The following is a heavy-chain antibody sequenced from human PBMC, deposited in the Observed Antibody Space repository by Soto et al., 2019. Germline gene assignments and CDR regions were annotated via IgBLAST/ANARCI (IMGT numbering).Heavy chain of an antibody. J-gene: IGHJ4*02. Sequence: GASVKVSCKASGYTFTGYYMHWVRQAPGQGLEWMGWINPNSGDTNYAQKFQGRVTMTRDTSISTAYMELSRLRSDDTAVYYCAYVFPLVGFDYWGQGTLVTVSS. V-gene: IGHV1-2*02. CDR3: AYVFPLVGFDY. CDR1: GYTFTGYY. D-gene: IGHD3-10*02. CDR2: INPNSGDT.